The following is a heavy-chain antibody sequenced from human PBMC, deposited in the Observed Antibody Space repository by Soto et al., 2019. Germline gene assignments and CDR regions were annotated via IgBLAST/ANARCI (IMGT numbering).Heavy chain of an antibody. D-gene: IGHD3-10*01. V-gene: IGHV4-38-2*01. Sequence: KPSETLSLPCPVSGYSIPSDDYWGWIRPPPGKGLEWIASIYHRVNTFYNPSLRSRVTISTDTSKNQFSRRLTAVTAADTAMYYCARKAYYALGRINLFDSWGQGTLVTVSS. CDR1: GYSIPSDDY. CDR2: IYHRVNT. CDR3: ARKAYYALGRINLFDS. J-gene: IGHJ4*02.